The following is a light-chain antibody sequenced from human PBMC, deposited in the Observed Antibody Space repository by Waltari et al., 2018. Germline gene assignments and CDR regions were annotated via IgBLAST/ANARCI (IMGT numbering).Light chain of an antibody. Sequence: DIQMTQSPSSVSASLGDRVTITCRASQGITSWLGWYQQKPGKAPKLLIYATSSLQTGGPSRFSGSGSGTDFTLTISRLQPEDFATYYCQQADSFPWTFGQGTKVEIK. V-gene: IGKV1-12*02. J-gene: IGKJ1*01. CDR3: QQADSFPWT. CDR2: ATS. CDR1: QGITSW.